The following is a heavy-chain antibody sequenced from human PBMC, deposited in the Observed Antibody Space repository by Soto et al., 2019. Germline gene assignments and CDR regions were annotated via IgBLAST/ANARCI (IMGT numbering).Heavy chain of an antibody. Sequence: PGGSLRLSCAASGFTFSSYGMHWVRQAPGKGLEWVAVIWYDGSNKYYADSVKGRFTISRDNSKNTLYLQMNSLRAEDTAVYYCARDLVRFLEWSEYYYYGLDVWGQGTTVTVSS. CDR3: ARDLVRFLEWSEYYYYGLDV. J-gene: IGHJ6*02. CDR1: GFTFSSYG. D-gene: IGHD3-3*01. CDR2: IWYDGSNK. V-gene: IGHV3-33*01.